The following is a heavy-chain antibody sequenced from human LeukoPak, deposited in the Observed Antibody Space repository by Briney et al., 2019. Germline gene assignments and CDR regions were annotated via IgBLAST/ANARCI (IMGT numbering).Heavy chain of an antibody. CDR1: GYTFTGYY. D-gene: IGHD3-22*01. Sequence: GASVKVSCKASGYTFTGYYMHWVRQAPGQGLEWMGIINPSGGSTSYAQKFQGRVTMTRDTSTSTVYMELSSLRSEDTAVYYCARGEYMGYYDSSGYYPGWGQGTLVTVSS. CDR2: INPSGGST. CDR3: ARGEYMGYYDSSGYYPG. V-gene: IGHV1-46*01. J-gene: IGHJ4*02.